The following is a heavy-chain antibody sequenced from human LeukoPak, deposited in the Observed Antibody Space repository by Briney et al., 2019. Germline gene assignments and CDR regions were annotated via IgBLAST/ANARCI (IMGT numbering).Heavy chain of an antibody. CDR3: AKFKRMTLGGVYYYMDV. CDR2: IRYDGSNK. CDR1: GFTFSNYG. Sequence: GGSLRLSCAASGFTFSNYGMHWVRQAPGKGLEWVAFIRYDGSNKYYADSVKGRFTISRDNSKNTLYLQMNSLRAEDTAVYYCAKFKRMTLGGVYYYMDVWGKGTTVTVSS. V-gene: IGHV3-30*02. D-gene: IGHD3-16*01. J-gene: IGHJ6*03.